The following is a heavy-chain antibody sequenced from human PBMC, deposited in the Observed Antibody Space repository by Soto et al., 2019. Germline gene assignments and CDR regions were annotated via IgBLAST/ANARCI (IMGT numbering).Heavy chain of an antibody. J-gene: IGHJ4*02. Sequence: GGSLRLSCAASGFTFSRYNMNWVRQAPGKGLEWVSYISSSSSMIYYADPVKGRFTISRDNAKNSLYLQMNSLRDENTAVYYCARDDWVIRGAISLPLDFWGPGTLVTVSS. D-gene: IGHD3-10*01. V-gene: IGHV3-48*02. CDR3: ARDDWVIRGAISLPLDF. CDR2: ISSSSSMI. CDR1: GFTFSRYN.